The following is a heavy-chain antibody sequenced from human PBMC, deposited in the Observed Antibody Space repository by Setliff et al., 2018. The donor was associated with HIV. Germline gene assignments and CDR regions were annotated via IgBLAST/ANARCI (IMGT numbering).Heavy chain of an antibody. CDR3: ARVQYFNSGGFWATIRRYYYMDV. CDR2: ISRNSDTI. CDR1: GVTFSSYS. Sequence: SGGSLRLSCSASGVTFSSYSMNWVRQAPGKGLEWLSYISRNSDTIYYADSVKGRFTISRDNAENSLFLQMNSLRAEDTAVYYCARVQYFNSGGFWATIRRYYYMDVWGKGTAVTVSS. V-gene: IGHV3-48*01. J-gene: IGHJ6*03. D-gene: IGHD3-22*01.